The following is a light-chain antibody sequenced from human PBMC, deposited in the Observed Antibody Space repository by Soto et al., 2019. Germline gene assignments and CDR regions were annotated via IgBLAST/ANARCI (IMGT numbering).Light chain of an antibody. CDR3: QQRSYWPWT. CDR2: DAS. V-gene: IGKV3-11*01. J-gene: IGKJ1*01. Sequence: EIVLTQSPATLSLSPGERATLSCRASQSVSSYLAWYQQKPGQAPSLLIYDASNRAAGIPARFSGGGSLTCFTLTISSLEPEDFAFYYCQQRSYWPWTFGLGTKVEIK. CDR1: QSVSSY.